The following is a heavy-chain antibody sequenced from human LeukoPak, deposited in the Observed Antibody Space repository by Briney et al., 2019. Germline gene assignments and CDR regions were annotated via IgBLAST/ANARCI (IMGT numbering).Heavy chain of an antibody. CDR2: ISSPSSTI. J-gene: IGHJ4*02. V-gene: IGHV3-48*01. Sequence: GGSLRLSCAASGFTFSKYAMSWVRQAPGKGLEWVSYISSPSSTIYYADSVKGRFTISRDNAKSSLYLQMNSLRAEDTAVYYCARVHTVVTPFDSWGQGTLVTVSS. CDR3: ARVHTVVTPFDS. D-gene: IGHD4-23*01. CDR1: GFTFSKYA.